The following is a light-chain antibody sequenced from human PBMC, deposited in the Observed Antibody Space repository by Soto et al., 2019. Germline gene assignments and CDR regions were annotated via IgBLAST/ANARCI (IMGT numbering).Light chain of an antibody. Sequence: EIVLTQSPGTLSLSPGERAALSCRASRSLSSTSLAWYQQRPGQAPRLLIYDASSRATGIPDRFSGSGSGTDFTLAVYRLEPDDFAVYYCQQYGSSPRTFGQGTKV. CDR3: QQYGSSPRT. J-gene: IGKJ1*01. CDR1: RSLSSTS. CDR2: DAS. V-gene: IGKV3-20*01.